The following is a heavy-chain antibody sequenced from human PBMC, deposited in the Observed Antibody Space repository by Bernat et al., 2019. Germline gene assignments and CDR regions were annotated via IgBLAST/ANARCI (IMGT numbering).Heavy chain of an antibody. D-gene: IGHD3-10*01. CDR1: GFTFSSYA. J-gene: IGHJ6*02. CDR3: ARVGGGIRRQVAYGMDV. Sequence: QVQLVESGGGLVKPGGSLRLSCAASGFTFSSYAMHWVRQAPGKGLEWVAVISYDGSNKYYADSVKGRFTISRDNSKNTLYLQMNSLRAEDTAVYYCARVGGGIRRQVAYGMDVWGQGTTVTVSS. V-gene: IGHV3-30*01. CDR2: ISYDGSNK.